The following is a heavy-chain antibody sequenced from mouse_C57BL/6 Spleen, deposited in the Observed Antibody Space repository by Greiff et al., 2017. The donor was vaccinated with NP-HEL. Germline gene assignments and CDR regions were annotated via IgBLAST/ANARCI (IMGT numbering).Heavy chain of an antibody. CDR2: IDPENGDT. Sequence: EVQLQQSGAELVRPGASVKLSCTASGFNIKDDYMHWVKQRPEQGLEWIGWIDPENGDTEYASKFQGKATITADTSSTTAYLQLSSLTSEDTAVYYCTGSNYVAWFAYWGQGTLVTVSA. V-gene: IGHV14-4*01. CDR3: TGSNYVAWFAY. CDR1: GFNIKDDY. D-gene: IGHD2-5*01. J-gene: IGHJ3*01.